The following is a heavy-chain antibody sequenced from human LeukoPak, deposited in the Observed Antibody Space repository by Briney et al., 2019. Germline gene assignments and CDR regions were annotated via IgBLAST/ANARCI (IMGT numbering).Heavy chain of an antibody. CDR2: IYYSGST. J-gene: IGHJ4*02. V-gene: IGHV4-39*01. D-gene: IGHD5-24*01. CDR3: ARGRGRGDGYNNDFDY. Sequence: SETLSLTCTVSGGSISSSSYYWGWIRQPPGKGLEWIGSIYYSGSTYYNPSLKSRVTISVDTSKNQFSLKLSSVTAADTAVYYCARGRGRGDGYNNDFDYWGQGTLVTVSS. CDR1: GGSISSSSYY.